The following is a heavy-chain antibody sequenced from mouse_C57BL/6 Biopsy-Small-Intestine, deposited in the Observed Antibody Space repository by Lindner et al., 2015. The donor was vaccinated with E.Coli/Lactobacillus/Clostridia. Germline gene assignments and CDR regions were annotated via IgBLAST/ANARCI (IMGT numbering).Heavy chain of an antibody. J-gene: IGHJ1*03. CDR1: GYSFTGYY. CDR3: ARRATGGYFDV. D-gene: IGHD3-1*01. CDR2: INPSTGGT. Sequence: VQLQESGPELVKPGASVKISCKASGYSFTGYYMNWVKQSPEKSLEWIGEINPSTGGTTYNQKFKAKATLTVDKSSSTAYMQLKSLTSEDSAVYYYARRATGGYFDVWGTGTTVTVSS. V-gene: IGHV1-42*01.